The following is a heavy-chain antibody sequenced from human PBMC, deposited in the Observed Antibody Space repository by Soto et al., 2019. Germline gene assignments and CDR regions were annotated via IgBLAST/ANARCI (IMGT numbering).Heavy chain of an antibody. J-gene: IGHJ6*02. Sequence: ESLKISCKGSGYSFTSYWISWVRQMPGKGLEWMGRIDPTDSYTNYSPSFQGHVAISADNSISTAYPQWSSLKASDTAMYYCARVGYSGYEETYYYYGLDVWGQGTTVTVPS. V-gene: IGHV5-10-1*01. CDR1: GYSFTSYW. CDR2: IDPTDSYT. CDR3: ARVGYSGYEETYYYYGLDV. D-gene: IGHD5-12*01.